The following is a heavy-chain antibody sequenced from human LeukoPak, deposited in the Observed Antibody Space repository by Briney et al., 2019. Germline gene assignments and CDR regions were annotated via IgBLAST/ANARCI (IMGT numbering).Heavy chain of an antibody. D-gene: IGHD3-3*01. CDR3: ATTPDYYFWSGPIG. J-gene: IGHJ4*02. V-gene: IGHV3-23*01. Sequence: GRTLRLSCAVSGHTLSRYAMSWVRRARGKGLEGVWVISGSGGSTYYADSVQARFTIARHNSKNTLYLQMNSLRAEDTAVYYCATTPDYYFWSGPIGWGQGTLLTVSS. CDR1: GHTLSRYA. CDR2: ISGSGGST.